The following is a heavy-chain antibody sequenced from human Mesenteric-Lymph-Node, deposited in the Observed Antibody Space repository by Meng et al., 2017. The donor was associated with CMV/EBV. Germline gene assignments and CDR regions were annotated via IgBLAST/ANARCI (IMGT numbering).Heavy chain of an antibody. CDR3: ARGSSYDILTGYFDY. V-gene: IGHV4-34*01. Sequence: QVEVHQWGAGLLKPSETLSVTCAVYGGSFSGYYWNWIRQSPEKGLEWIGEINHSGSTTYNPSFTSRIIISVDTSTNQIYLNMSSVTAADTAVYYCARGSSYDILTGYFDYWGQGALVTVSS. D-gene: IGHD3-9*01. J-gene: IGHJ4*02. CDR2: INHSGST. CDR1: GGSFSGYY.